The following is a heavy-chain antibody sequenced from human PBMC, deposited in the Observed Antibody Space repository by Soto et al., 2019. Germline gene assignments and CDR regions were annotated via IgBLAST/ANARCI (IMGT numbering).Heavy chain of an antibody. CDR3: ARRYCISTSCHYYGMDV. V-gene: IGHV1-69*12. CDR2: IIPMFGTA. D-gene: IGHD2-2*01. Sequence: QVQLVQSGAEVKKPGSSVKVSCKASGGTFSTYTINWVRQAPGQGLEWMGGIIPMFGTANYAKKFQGRVTITADESTSTAYMELSSLRSEDTAVYYCARRYCISTSCHYYGMDVWGQGTTVTVSS. CDR1: GGTFSTYT. J-gene: IGHJ6*02.